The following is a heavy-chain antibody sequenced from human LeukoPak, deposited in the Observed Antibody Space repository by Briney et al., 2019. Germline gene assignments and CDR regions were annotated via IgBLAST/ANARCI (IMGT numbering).Heavy chain of an antibody. D-gene: IGHD5-18*01. J-gene: IGHJ4*02. CDR3: AIDREPRGYWVDY. V-gene: IGHV1-2*02. CDR2: INPNSGGT. Sequence: ASVKVSCKASGYTFTGHYMHWVRQAPGQGLEWMGWINPNSGGTNYAQKFQGRVTMTRDTSISTAYMELSRLRSDDTAVYYCAIDREPRGYWVDYWGQGTLVTVSS. CDR1: GYTFTGHY.